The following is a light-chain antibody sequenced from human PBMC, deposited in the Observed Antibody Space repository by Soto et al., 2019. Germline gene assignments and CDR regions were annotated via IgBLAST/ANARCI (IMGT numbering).Light chain of an antibody. Sequence: EIVMTQSPLSLPVTPGEPASISCRSSQSLLHSNGYDSLDWYLQKPGQSPQLLIYLGSNRASGVPARLSGSGSGTDFTLKIRSVEVLDVWVYYCMQALQSPPTFGQGTKVEI. CDR3: MQALQSPPT. CDR1: QSLLHSNGYDS. V-gene: IGKV2-28*01. CDR2: LGS. J-gene: IGKJ1*01.